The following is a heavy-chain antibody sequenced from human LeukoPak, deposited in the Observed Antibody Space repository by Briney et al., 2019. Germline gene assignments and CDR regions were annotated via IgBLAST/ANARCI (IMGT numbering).Heavy chain of an antibody. D-gene: IGHD5-18*01. CDR1: GFTFSSYA. CDR2: ISGSGGST. CDR3: AKDPALSGYSYGTFGY. V-gene: IGHV3-23*01. J-gene: IGHJ4*02. Sequence: RPGGFLRLSCAASGFTFSSYAMSWVRQAPGKGLEWVSAISGSGGSTYYADSVKGRFTISRDNSKNTLYLQMNSLRAEDTAVYYCAKDPALSGYSYGTFGYWGQGTLVTVSS.